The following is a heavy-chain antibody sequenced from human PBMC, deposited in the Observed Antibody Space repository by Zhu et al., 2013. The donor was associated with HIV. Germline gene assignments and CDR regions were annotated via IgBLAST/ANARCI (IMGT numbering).Heavy chain of an antibody. Sequence: QVQLVQSGAEVKKPGASVKVSCKASGYTFTSYYMHWVRQAPGQGLEWMGIINPSGGSTSYAQKFQGRVTMTRDTSTSTVYMELSSLRSEDTAVYYRARGPLCGDYRWYYYYGMDVWGQGTTGHRLL. CDR3: ARGPLCGDYRWYYYYGMDV. V-gene: IGHV1-46*01. CDR2: INPSGGST. J-gene: IGHJ6*02. CDR1: GYTFTSYY. D-gene: IGHD4-17*01.